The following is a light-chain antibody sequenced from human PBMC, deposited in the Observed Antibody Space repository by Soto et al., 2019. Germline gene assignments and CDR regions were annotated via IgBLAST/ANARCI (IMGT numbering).Light chain of an antibody. CDR1: QSLLHSDGYNY. Sequence: DIVMTQSPLSLPVTPGEPASISCRSSQSLLHSDGYNYLDWYLQKPGQSPQLLVYLGSNRASGVTDRFSVSGSGTDFTLKISRVEADDVGVYYCMQALQTPGLTFGGGTKVEIK. CDR2: LGS. V-gene: IGKV2-28*01. J-gene: IGKJ4*01. CDR3: MQALQTPGLT.